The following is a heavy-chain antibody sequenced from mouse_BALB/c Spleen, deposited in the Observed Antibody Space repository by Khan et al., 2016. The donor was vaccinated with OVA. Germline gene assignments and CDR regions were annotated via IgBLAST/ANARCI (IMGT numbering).Heavy chain of an antibody. CDR3: ARAYYRYDGYYALDY. CDR2: ICGGGDT. CDR1: GFSLSRYN. Sequence: VELVESGPGLVAPSQSLSITCTVSGFSLSRYNIHWVRQPPGKGLEWLGMICGGGDTDYYSTLKSRLSISKDNTKSQVFLKVNSLQTDDSAMYYCARAYYRYDGYYALDYWGQGTSVTVSS. V-gene: IGHV2-6-4*01. D-gene: IGHD2-14*01. J-gene: IGHJ4*01.